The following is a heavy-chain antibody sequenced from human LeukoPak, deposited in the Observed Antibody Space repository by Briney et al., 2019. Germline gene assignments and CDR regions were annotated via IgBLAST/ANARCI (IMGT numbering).Heavy chain of an antibody. Sequence: SETLSLTCTVSGGSINSDYWSWIRQPPGKGLEWIGEINHSGSTNYNPSLKSRVTISVDTSKNQFSLKLSSVTAADTAVYYCARGHDSSGYYHYWGQGTLVTVSS. V-gene: IGHV4-34*01. CDR1: GGSINSDY. J-gene: IGHJ4*02. CDR3: ARGHDSSGYYHY. CDR2: INHSGST. D-gene: IGHD3-22*01.